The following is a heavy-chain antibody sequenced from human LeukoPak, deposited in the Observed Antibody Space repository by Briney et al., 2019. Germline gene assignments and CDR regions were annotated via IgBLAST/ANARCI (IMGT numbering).Heavy chain of an antibody. V-gene: IGHV3-74*01. CDR3: ARDFEAPSNC. CDR2: INPDGSRT. D-gene: IGHD3-9*01. CDR1: GFTFSSYL. Sequence: QPGGSLRLSGAASGFTFSSYLMHWVRQAPGKGLVWVSRINPDGSRTNYADSVKGRFTISRDNAKNTLYLQMNSLRAEDTAVYYCARDFEAPSNCWGQGTLVTVSS. J-gene: IGHJ4*02.